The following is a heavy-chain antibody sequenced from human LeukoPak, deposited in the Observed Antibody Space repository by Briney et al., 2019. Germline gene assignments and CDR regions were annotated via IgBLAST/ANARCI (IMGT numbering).Heavy chain of an antibody. CDR1: GFTFSSYA. CDR2: ISYDGSNK. Sequence: HTGGSLRLSCAASGFTFSSYAMHWVRQAPGKGLEWVAVISYDGSNKYYADSVKGRFTISRDNSENTLYLQMNSLRAEDTAVYYCARDLTYPSDWGQGTLVTVSS. CDR3: ARDLTYPSD. V-gene: IGHV3-30-3*01. J-gene: IGHJ4*02.